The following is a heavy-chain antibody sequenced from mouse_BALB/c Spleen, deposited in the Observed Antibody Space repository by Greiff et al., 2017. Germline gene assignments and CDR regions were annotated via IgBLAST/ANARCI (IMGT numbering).Heavy chain of an antibody. D-gene: IGHD2-4*01. CDR1: GFSLTSYG. CDR2: IWAGGST. V-gene: IGHV2-9*02. Sequence: VKLKESGPGLVAPSQSLSITCTFSGFSLTSYGVHWVRQPPGKGLEWLGVIWAGGSTNYNSALMSRLSISKDNSKSQVFLKMNSLQTDDTAMYYCARDRDYDPFDYWGQGTTLTVSS. J-gene: IGHJ2*01. CDR3: ARDRDYDPFDY.